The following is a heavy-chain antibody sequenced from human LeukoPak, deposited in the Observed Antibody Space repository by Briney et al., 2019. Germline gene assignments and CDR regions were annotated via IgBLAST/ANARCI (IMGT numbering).Heavy chain of an antibody. CDR1: GGSISGGGYY. V-gene: IGHV4-31*03. D-gene: IGHD3-3*01. J-gene: IGHJ6*03. Sequence: SETLSLTCTVSGGSISGGGYYWRWIRQHPGKGLEWIGYIYYSGSTYYNPSLKSRVTISVDTSKNQFSLKLSSVTAADTAVYYCARARPHYDFWSGYGGYMDVWGKGTTVTVSS. CDR2: IYYSGST. CDR3: ARARPHYDFWSGYGGYMDV.